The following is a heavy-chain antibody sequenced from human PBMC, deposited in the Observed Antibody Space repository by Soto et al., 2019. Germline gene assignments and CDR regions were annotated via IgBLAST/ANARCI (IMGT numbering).Heavy chain of an antibody. Sequence: ASVKVSCKASGYTFTSYAMHWVRQAPGQRLEWMGWINAGNGNTKYSQKFQGRVTITRDTSASTAYMELSSLRSEDTAVYYCAREGRYCSGGSCQRGGMDVWGQGTTVTVSS. V-gene: IGHV1-3*01. J-gene: IGHJ6*02. D-gene: IGHD2-15*01. CDR3: AREGRYCSGGSCQRGGMDV. CDR1: GYTFTSYA. CDR2: INAGNGNT.